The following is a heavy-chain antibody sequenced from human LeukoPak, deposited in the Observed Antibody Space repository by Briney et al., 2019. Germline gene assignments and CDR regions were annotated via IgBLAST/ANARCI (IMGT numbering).Heavy chain of an antibody. V-gene: IGHV3-30*04. CDR2: ISYDGSNK. D-gene: IGHD3-9*01. CDR1: GFTFSSYA. Sequence: GGSLRLSCAASGFTFSSYAMHWVRQAPGKGLEWVAVISYDGSNKHYAGSVKGRFTISRDNSKNTLYLQMNSLRAEGTAVYYCARGGDIFTGYGYFDYWGQGTLVTVSS. CDR3: ARGGDIFTGYGYFDY. J-gene: IGHJ4*02.